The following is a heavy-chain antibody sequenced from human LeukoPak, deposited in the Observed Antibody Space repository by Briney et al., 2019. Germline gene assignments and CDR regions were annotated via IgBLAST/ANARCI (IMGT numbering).Heavy chain of an antibody. V-gene: IGHV4-31*01. CDR3: ASPSFWSGYWRFDY. D-gene: IGHD3-3*01. J-gene: IGHJ4*02. Sequence: TLSLTCTLSGVAIRSGGYYWSGSCQHPAGGLEWIGYIYYSGSTYYNPSLKSQVTISVDTSKNQFPLKLSSVTAADTAVNYCASPSFWSGYWRFDYWGQGTLVTVSS. CDR2: IYYSGST. CDR1: GVAIRSGGYY.